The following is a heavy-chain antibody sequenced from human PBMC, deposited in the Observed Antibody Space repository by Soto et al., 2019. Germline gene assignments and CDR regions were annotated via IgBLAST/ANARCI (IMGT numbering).Heavy chain of an antibody. Sequence: GGSLRLSCQASGFNFNNYGMHWVRQAPGKGLEWVAVISYDGSNKYYADSVKGRFTISRDNSKNTLSLHLNTLRPEDTAVYHCAKDRVGGTFYTPLGFWGQGTLVTVSS. CDR1: GFNFNNYG. D-gene: IGHD6-19*01. V-gene: IGHV3-30*18. CDR2: ISYDGSNK. CDR3: AKDRVGGTFYTPLGF. J-gene: IGHJ4*02.